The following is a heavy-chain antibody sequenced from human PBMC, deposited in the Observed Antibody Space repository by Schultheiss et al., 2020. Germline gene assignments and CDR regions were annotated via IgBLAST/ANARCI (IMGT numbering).Heavy chain of an antibody. CDR3: ARSDAAVAGPDY. CDR2: IYHSGST. Sequence: GSLRLSCAASGFTVFNNYMSWVRQAPGKGLEWIGSIYHSGSTYYNPSLKSRVTISVDTSKNQFSLKLSSVTAADTAVYYCARSDAAVAGPDYWGQGTL. CDR1: GFTVFNNY. D-gene: IGHD6-19*01. J-gene: IGHJ4*02. V-gene: IGHV4-38-2*01.